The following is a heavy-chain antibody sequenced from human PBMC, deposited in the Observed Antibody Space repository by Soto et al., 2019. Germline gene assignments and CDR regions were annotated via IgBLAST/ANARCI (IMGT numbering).Heavy chain of an antibody. CDR3: AKMGEGYCSGGSCSGLDP. Sequence: ESGGGVVQPGRSLRLSCAASGFTFSSYGMHWVRQAPGKGLEWVAVISYDGSNKYYADSVKGRFTISRDNSKNTLYLQMNSLRAEDTAVYYCAKMGEGYCSGGSCSGLDPWGQGTLVTVSS. D-gene: IGHD2-15*01. V-gene: IGHV3-30*18. CDR1: GFTFSSYG. J-gene: IGHJ5*02. CDR2: ISYDGSNK.